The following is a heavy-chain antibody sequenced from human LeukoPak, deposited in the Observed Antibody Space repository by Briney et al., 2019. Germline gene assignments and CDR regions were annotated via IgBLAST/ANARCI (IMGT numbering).Heavy chain of an antibody. CDR3: ARGKRTLPNCSGGSCQVLYYYYYYYMDV. J-gene: IGHJ6*03. CDR1: GYSISSGYY. V-gene: IGHV4-38-2*02. Sequence: SETLSLTCTVSGYSISSGYYWGWIRQPPGQGLEWIGEINHSGSTNYNPSLKSRVTISVDTSKNQFSLKLSSVTAADTAVYYCARGKRTLPNCSGGSCQVLYYYYYYYMDVWGKGTTVTISS. D-gene: IGHD2-15*01. CDR2: INHSGST.